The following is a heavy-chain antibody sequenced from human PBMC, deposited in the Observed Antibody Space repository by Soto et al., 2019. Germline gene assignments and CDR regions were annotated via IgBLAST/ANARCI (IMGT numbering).Heavy chain of an antibody. D-gene: IGHD1-26*01. J-gene: IGHJ4*02. CDR1: GFTFSSYG. Sequence: PGGSLRLSCAASGFTFSSYGMHWVRQAPGKGLEWVAVIWYDGSNKYYADSVKGRFTISRDNSKNTLYLQMNSLRAEDTAVYYCARGMTASGSYYGYWGQGTLVTVSS. V-gene: IGHV3-33*01. CDR3: ARGMTASGSYYGY. CDR2: IWYDGSNK.